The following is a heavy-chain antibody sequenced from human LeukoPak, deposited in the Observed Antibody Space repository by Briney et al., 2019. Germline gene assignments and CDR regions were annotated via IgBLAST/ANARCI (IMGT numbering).Heavy chain of an antibody. CDR3: ARERTAARNWFDP. V-gene: IGHV1-2*02. D-gene: IGHD6-6*01. CDR2: INPNSGGT. CDR1: GYTFTGYY. J-gene: IGHJ5*02. Sequence: SVKVSCKASGYTFTGYYMHWVRQAPGQGLEWMGWINPNSGGTNYAQKFQGRVTMTRDTSISTAYMELSRLRSDDTAVYYCARERTAARNWFDPWGQGTLVTVSS.